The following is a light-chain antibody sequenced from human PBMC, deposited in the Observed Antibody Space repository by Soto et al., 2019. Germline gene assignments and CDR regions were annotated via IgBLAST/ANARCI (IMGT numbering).Light chain of an antibody. J-gene: IGLJ2*01. CDR1: SSDVADSDY. Sequence: QSALTQPASVSGSPGQSITISCTGTSSDVADSDYVSWYQQNPGKAPKLMIYDVTNRPSGVSTRFSGSKSGNTASLTISGLQAEDEADYYCSSYTSFTTVLFGGGTKLTVL. V-gene: IGLV2-14*01. CDR3: SSYTSFTTVL. CDR2: DVT.